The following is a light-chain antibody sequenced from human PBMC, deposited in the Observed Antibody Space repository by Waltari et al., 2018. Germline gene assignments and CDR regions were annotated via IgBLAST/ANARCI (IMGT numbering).Light chain of an antibody. Sequence: DIQMTQSPSSLSESVGDRVTITCRASQSISSYLNWYQQKPGKAPKLLIYAASSLQRGVPSRFSGSGSWTDFTLTISSLQPEDFATYYCQQSYSTPWTFGQGTKVEIK. CDR2: AAS. CDR1: QSISSY. V-gene: IGKV1-39*01. CDR3: QQSYSTPWT. J-gene: IGKJ1*01.